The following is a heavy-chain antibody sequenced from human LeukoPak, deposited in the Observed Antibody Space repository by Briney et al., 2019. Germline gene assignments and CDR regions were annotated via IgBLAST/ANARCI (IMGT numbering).Heavy chain of an antibody. V-gene: IGHV4-31*03. CDR1: GGSISSGGYY. CDR3: ARITLPSGWSGFYAFHI. D-gene: IGHD3-3*01. CDR2: IYYSGST. Sequence: SETLSLTCTVSGGSISSGGYYWSWIRQHPGKGLEWIGYIYYSGSTYYNPSLKSRVTISLDMSKNQFSLKLSSVTAADTAVYYCARITLPSGWSGFYAFHIWGQGTMVTVSS. J-gene: IGHJ3*02.